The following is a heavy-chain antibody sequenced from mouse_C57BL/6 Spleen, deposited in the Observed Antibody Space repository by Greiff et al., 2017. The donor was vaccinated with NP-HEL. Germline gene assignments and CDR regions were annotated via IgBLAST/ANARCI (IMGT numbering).Heavy chain of an antibody. CDR2: INPSTGGT. CDR3: AGYYGSRGFDV. Sequence: VQLKQSGPELVKPGASVKISCKASGYSFTGYYMNWVKQSPEKSLEWIGEINPSTGGTTYNQKFKAKATLTVDKSSSTAYMQLKSLTSEDSAVYYCAGYYGSRGFDVWGTGTTVTASS. V-gene: IGHV1-42*01. J-gene: IGHJ1*03. D-gene: IGHD1-1*01. CDR1: GYSFTGYY.